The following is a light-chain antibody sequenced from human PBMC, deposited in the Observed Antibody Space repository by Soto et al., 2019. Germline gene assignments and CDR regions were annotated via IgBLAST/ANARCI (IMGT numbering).Light chain of an antibody. V-gene: IGKV3-11*01. Sequence: EIVLTQSPATLSLSPGERSTLSCRASQSVSPFLACYQQKPGQAPRLLVYDTSNRATGIPPRFSGSGSGTDFTLTIRSLGPKDFAVYYCQQRRNWPRYTFGQVTKLEIK. CDR3: QQRRNWPRYT. CDR2: DTS. CDR1: QSVSPF. J-gene: IGKJ2*01.